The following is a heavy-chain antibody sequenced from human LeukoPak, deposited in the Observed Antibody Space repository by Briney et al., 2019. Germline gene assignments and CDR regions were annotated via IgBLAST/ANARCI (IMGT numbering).Heavy chain of an antibody. CDR1: GGSFSGYY. CDR3: ARRVSRPKYCSSTSCRYYFDY. V-gene: IGHV4-34*01. D-gene: IGHD2-2*01. Sequence: PSETLSLTCAVYGGSFSGYYWSWIRQPPGKGLEWIGEINHGGSTNYNPSLKSRVTISVDTSKNQFSLKLSSVTAADTAVYYCARRVSRPKYCSSTSCRYYFDYWGQGTLVTVSS. J-gene: IGHJ4*02. CDR2: INHGGST.